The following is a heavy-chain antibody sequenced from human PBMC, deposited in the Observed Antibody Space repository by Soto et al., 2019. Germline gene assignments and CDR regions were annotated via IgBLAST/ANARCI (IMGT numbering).Heavy chain of an antibody. J-gene: IGHJ4*02. CDR2: ISSNSATR. D-gene: IGHD6-6*01. CDR3: ARGGAARPDY. V-gene: IGHV3-48*02. Sequence: EVQLVESGGGLVQPGGSLRLSCAASGFTFSNYGMNWVRQAPGKGLAWVSYISSNSATRKYANSAKGRFTISRDKAKNSLYLQMNSRRDEDTAVYYCARGGAARPDYWGQGTLVTVSS. CDR1: GFTFSNYG.